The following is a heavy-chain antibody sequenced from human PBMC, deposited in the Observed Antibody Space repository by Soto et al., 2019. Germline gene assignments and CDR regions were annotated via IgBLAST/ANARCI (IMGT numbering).Heavy chain of an antibody. D-gene: IGHD4-4*01. V-gene: IGHV3-74*01. CDR2: ISPDGGAT. CDR1: GFTFGSVY. Sequence: GGSLRLSCAASGFTFGSVYMHWVRRVPGKGLMWVSRISPDGGATRYADSVEGRFTISRDNAKNTLFLQMDSLRADDTAVYYCARDFLHGGQWGQGTLVTVSS. CDR3: ARDFLHGGQ. J-gene: IGHJ4*02.